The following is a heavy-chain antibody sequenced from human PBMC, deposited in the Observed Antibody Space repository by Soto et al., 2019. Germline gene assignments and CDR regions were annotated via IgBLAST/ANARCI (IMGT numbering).Heavy chain of an antibody. J-gene: IGHJ4*02. V-gene: IGHV3-23*01. Sequence: GGSLRLSCAASGFTFSTYVMSWVRQAPGKGLEWVTAISGRDESTYYADSVKGRFTVSRDNSKNTLYLQMSSLRAEDTAVYYCAKDRLSGSYHRYFDSWGQGTLVTVSS. D-gene: IGHD1-26*01. CDR2: ISGRDEST. CDR1: GFTFSTYV. CDR3: AKDRLSGSYHRYFDS.